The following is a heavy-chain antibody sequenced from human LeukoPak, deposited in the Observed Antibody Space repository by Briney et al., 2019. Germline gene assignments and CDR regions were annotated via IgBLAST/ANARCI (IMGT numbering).Heavy chain of an antibody. Sequence: ASVKVSCKASGGTFSSYAISWVRQAPGQGLEWMGGIIPIFGTANYAQKFQGRVTITADESTSTAYMELSSLRSEDTAVYYCARDSAAGTGGHGRWGENDYWGQGTLVTVSS. J-gene: IGHJ4*02. CDR1: GGTFSSYA. D-gene: IGHD6-13*01. V-gene: IGHV1-69*13. CDR3: ARDSAAGTGGHGRWGENDY. CDR2: IIPIFGTA.